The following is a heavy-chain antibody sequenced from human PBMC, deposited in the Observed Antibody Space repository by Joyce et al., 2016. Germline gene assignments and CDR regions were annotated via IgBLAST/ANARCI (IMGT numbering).Heavy chain of an antibody. Sequence: QLHLAQSGAELKRPGASVNVSCKASGYTFGYDFVHWLRQAPGRGLEWMGRIHPKRGGANLPQRLQGRVTMATDTSINTADMELRSLTSDDTAVYYCARDLSGTTVITMAYWGQGTLVTVSS. D-gene: IGHD4-17*01. CDR1: GYTFGYDF. CDR2: IHPKRGGA. V-gene: IGHV1-2*06. CDR3: ARDLSGTTVITMAY. J-gene: IGHJ4*02.